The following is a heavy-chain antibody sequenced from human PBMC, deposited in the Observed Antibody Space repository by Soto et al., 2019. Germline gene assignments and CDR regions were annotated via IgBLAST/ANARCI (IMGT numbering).Heavy chain of an antibody. CDR1: GFTFSSYA. Sequence: PGGSLRLSCAASGFTFSSYAMSWVRQAPGKGPEWVSAISGSGGSTYYADSVKGRFTISRDNSKNTLYLQMNSLRAEDTAVYYCAKEGSWYSSSWYDYWGQGTLVTVSS. CDR3: AKEGSWYSSSWYDY. CDR2: ISGSGGST. J-gene: IGHJ4*02. V-gene: IGHV3-23*01. D-gene: IGHD6-13*01.